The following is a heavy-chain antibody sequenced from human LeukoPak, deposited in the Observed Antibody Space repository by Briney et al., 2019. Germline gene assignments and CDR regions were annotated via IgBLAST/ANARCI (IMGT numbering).Heavy chain of an antibody. CDR2: INAYNGNT. Sequence: ASVKVSCKTSGFTFTYYVISWVRQAPGQGLEWMGWINAYNGNTNDAQKFQGRVTMTTDTSTSTAYMELRSLRSDDTAVYYCARGEKPYDYWGQGTLVSVSS. D-gene: IGHD1-26*01. J-gene: IGHJ4*02. CDR3: ARGEKPYDY. CDR1: GFTFTYYV. V-gene: IGHV1-18*01.